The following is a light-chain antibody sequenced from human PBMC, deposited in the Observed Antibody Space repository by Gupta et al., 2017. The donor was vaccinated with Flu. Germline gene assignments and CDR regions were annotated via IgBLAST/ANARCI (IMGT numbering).Light chain of an antibody. CDR1: QSVLYSSNNKNY. Sequence: DIVMTQSPDSLAVSLGERATINCKSSQSVLYSSNNKNYLAWYQQKPGQPPKLLIYWASTRESGVPDRFSGSGYGTDFTLTISSRQAEDVAVYYCQQDESNPKLTFGGGTKVEIK. V-gene: IGKV4-1*01. J-gene: IGKJ4*01. CDR2: WAS. CDR3: QQDESNPKLT.